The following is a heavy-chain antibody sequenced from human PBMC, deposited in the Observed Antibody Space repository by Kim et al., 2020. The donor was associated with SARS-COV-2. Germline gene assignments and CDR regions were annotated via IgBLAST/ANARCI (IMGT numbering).Heavy chain of an antibody. J-gene: IGHJ4*02. CDR1: GYTFTGYY. Sequence: ASVKVSCKASGYTFTGYYMHWVRQAPGQGLEWMGWINPNSGGTNYAQKFQGRVTMTRDTSISTAYMELSRLRSDDTAVYYCARVGPGYFGVFDYWGRGTLVTVSS. CDR2: INPNSGGT. CDR3: ARVGPGYFGVFDY. D-gene: IGHD3-9*01. V-gene: IGHV1-2*02.